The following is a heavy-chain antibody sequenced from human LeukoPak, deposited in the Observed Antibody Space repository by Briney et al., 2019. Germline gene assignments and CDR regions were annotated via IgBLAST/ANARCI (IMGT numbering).Heavy chain of an antibody. V-gene: IGHV3-74*01. CDR2: INTDGTVT. J-gene: IGHJ4*02. D-gene: IGHD6-19*01. CDR1: GFTFSKYW. CDR3: ATKQWLAPPPDS. Sequence: GGSLRLSCAASGFTFSKYWMLWVRQAPGKGLGSVSRINTDGTVTTYADSVKGRFTVSRDNADNTMFLQMNSVRDEDTAVYYCATKQWLAPPPDSWGQGTPVTVSS.